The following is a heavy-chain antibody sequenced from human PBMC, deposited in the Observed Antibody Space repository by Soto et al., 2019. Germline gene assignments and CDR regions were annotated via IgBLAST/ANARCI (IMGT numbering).Heavy chain of an antibody. D-gene: IGHD5-12*01. CDR2: INHSGST. J-gene: IGHJ4*02. CDR3: ASLSGYVNFYY. V-gene: IGHV4-34*01. Sequence: SLTCAVYGGSFSGYYWSWIRQPPGKGLEWIGEINHSGSTNYNPSLKSRVTISVDTSKNQFSLKLSSVTAADTAVYYCASLSGYVNFYYWGQGTLVTVSS. CDR1: GGSFSGYY.